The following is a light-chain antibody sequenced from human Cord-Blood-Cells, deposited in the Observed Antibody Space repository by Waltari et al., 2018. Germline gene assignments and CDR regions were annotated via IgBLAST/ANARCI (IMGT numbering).Light chain of an antibody. J-gene: IGLJ3*02. CDR3: QVWDSSSDHWV. Sequence: SYVLTQPPSVSVAPGKTARTTCGGTNIGSRRVPRYQQKPGQAPVPVVCHDSDRASGIPGRFSGSNTGKTATLTISRVEAGDEDDYYCQVWDSSSDHWVFGGGTKLTVL. CDR2: HDS. V-gene: IGLV3-21*03. CDR1: NIGSRR.